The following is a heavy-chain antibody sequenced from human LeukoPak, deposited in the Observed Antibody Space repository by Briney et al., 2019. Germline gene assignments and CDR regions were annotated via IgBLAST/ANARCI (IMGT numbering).Heavy chain of an antibody. CDR3: AKARDGCLDY. D-gene: IGHD5-24*01. J-gene: IGHJ4*02. Sequence: GGSLRLSCAASGFTFDDYAMHWVRQAPGKGLEWVSGISWNSGSIGYADSVKGRFTISRDNAKNSLYLQMNSLRAEDTALYYCAKARDGCLDYWGQGTLVTVSS. CDR2: ISWNSGSI. CDR1: GFTFDDYA. V-gene: IGHV3-9*01.